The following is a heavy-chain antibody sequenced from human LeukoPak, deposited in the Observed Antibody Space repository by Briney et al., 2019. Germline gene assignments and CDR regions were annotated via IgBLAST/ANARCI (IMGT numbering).Heavy chain of an antibody. CDR2: INPNSGGT. CDR3: ARDQVVVPAATAFDY. V-gene: IGHV1-2*02. CDR1: GYTFTGYY. Sequence: ASVKVSCKASGYTFTGYYMHWVRQAPGQGLEWMGWINPNSGGTNYAQKFQGRVTMTRDTSISTAYMELSRLRPDDTAVYYCARDQVVVPAATAFDYWGQGTLVTVSS. D-gene: IGHD2-2*01. J-gene: IGHJ4*02.